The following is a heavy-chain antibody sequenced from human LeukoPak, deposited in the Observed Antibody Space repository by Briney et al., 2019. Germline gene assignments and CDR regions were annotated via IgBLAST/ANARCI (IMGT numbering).Heavy chain of an antibody. J-gene: IGHJ4*02. CDR1: GYTFTGYY. CDR3: ARDYGRQWDFDY. D-gene: IGHD3-10*01. Sequence: ASVKVSCKASGYTFTGYYMHWVRPAPGQGLEWMGWINPNSGGTNYAQKFQGRVTMTRDTSISTAYMELSRLRSDDTAVYYCARDYGRQWDFDYWGQGTLVTVSS. CDR2: INPNSGGT. V-gene: IGHV1-2*02.